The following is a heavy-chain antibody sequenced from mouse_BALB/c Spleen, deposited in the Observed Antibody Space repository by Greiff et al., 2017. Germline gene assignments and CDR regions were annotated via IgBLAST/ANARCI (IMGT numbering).Heavy chain of an antibody. CDR2: IDTSDSYT. CDR3: ARGGLRLAY. CDR1: GYTFTDYW. Sequence: QVQLQQPGAELVMPGASVKMSCKASGYTFTDYWMHWVKQRPGQGLEWIGAIDTSDSYTSYNQKFKGKATLTVDESSSTAYMQLSSLTSEDSAVYYCARGGLRLAYWGQGTLVTVSA. V-gene: IGHV1-69*01. J-gene: IGHJ3*01. D-gene: IGHD1-2*01.